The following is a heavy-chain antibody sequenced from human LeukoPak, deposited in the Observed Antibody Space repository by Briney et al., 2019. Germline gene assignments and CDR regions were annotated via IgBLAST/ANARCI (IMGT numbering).Heavy chain of an antibody. D-gene: IGHD1-26*01. CDR3: AYSGSYGHLGY. V-gene: IGHV4-59*08. CDR1: GGSISSYY. J-gene: IGHJ4*02. CDR2: IYYSGST. Sequence: PSETLSLTCPVSGGSISSYYWSWIRQPPGKGLEWIGYIYYSGSTNYNPSLKSRVTISVDTSKNQFSLRLSSVTAADTALYYCAYSGSYGHLGYWGQGIPVTVSS.